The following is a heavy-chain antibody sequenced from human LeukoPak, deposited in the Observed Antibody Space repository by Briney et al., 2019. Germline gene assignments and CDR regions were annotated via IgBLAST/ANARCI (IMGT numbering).Heavy chain of an antibody. Sequence: GGSLRLSCAASGFTFRDSYMSWIRQAPEKGLEWLSYINSVSNIISYADSVKGRFTISRDNAKNSLYLQMHGLRAEDTAVYYCARAGGGNMDFQHWGQGTLVTVSS. CDR3: ARAGGGNMDFQH. D-gene: IGHD4-23*01. V-gene: IGHV3-11*04. J-gene: IGHJ1*01. CDR2: INSVSNII. CDR1: GFTFRDSY.